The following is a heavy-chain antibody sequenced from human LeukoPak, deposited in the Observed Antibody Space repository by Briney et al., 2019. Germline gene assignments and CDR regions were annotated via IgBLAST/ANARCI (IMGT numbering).Heavy chain of an antibody. J-gene: IGHJ5*02. CDR2: ISAYNGNT. V-gene: IGHV1-18*01. CDR1: GYTFTSYG. D-gene: IGHD2-2*01. Sequence: ASVKVSCKASGYTFTSYGISWVRQAPGQGLEWMGWISAYNGNTNYAQKLQGRVTMTTDTSTSTAYMELRSLRSDDTAVYYCARVVTPRYCSTPICYWKGWFDPWGQGTLVTVSS. CDR3: ARVVTPRYCSTPICYWKGWFDP.